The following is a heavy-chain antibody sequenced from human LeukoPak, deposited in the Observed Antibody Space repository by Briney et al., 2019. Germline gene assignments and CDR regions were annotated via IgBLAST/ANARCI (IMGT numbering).Heavy chain of an antibody. J-gene: IGHJ4*02. V-gene: IGHV1-2*02. D-gene: IGHD3-10*01. CDR2: INPNSGGT. Sequence: ASVKVSCKASGYTFTGYYMHWVRQAPGQGLEWMGWINPNSGGTNYAQKFQGRVTMTRDTSISTAYMELSRLRSDDTAVYYCAGGSYYGSGGRPGYFDHWGQGILVTVSS. CDR1: GYTFTGYY. CDR3: AGGSYYGSGGRPGYFDH.